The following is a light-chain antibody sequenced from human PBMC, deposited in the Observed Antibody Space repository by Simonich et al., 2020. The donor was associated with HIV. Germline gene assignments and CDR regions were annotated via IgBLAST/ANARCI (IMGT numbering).Light chain of an antibody. Sequence: IVMTQSPASLSVSPGERATLSCTASQSVSSNLDWYQQKAGQAPRLLIYVASTRATGIPTRFSGRGSGTEFTLTISRMQSENFAVYYCPQYSKWSKTFGQGTKVEIK. CDR3: PQYSKWSKT. CDR2: VAS. V-gene: IGKV3-15*01. CDR1: QSVSSN. J-gene: IGKJ1*01.